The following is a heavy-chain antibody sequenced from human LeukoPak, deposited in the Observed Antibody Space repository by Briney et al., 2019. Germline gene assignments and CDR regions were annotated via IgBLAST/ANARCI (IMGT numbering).Heavy chain of an antibody. Sequence: SETLSLTCTVCGGSTSSYYGSWIRQPPGKGLEWVGYIYYSGSTNYNPSLKSQVPISVDTSKNQASLKRSALTAANTPVYYCAKAREYSSPLWFDPWGQGPLVGVSS. J-gene: IGHJ5*02. CDR2: IYYSGST. CDR1: GGSTSSYY. V-gene: IGHV4-59*01. D-gene: IGHD6-6*01. CDR3: AKAREYSSPLWFDP.